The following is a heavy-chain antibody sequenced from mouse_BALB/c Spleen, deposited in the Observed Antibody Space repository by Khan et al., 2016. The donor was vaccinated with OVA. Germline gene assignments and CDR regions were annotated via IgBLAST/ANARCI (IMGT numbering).Heavy chain of an antibody. Sequence: EVQLQESGPGPVKPSQSLSLTCTVTGYSITSDYAWNWIRQFPGNKLEWMGYISYSGNTKYNPSLKSRISITRDTSKNQFFLQLNSVTIEDTATYYCARIYGGDFDYWGQGTTLTVSS. CDR3: ARIYGGDFDY. J-gene: IGHJ2*01. V-gene: IGHV3-2*02. D-gene: IGHD1-1*01. CDR2: ISYSGNT. CDR1: GYSITSDYA.